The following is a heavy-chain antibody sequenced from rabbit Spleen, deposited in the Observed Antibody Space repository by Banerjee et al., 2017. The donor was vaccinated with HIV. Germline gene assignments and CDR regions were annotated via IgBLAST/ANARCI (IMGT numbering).Heavy chain of an antibody. D-gene: IGHD8-1*01. J-gene: IGHJ3*01. CDR2: IDPVFGIT. Sequence: HLKESGGGLVQPGGSLKLSCTASGFTLSNYYMNWVRQAPGKGLEWIGYIDPVFGITYYANWVNGRFSISRENAQNTAFLQMTSLTAADTATYFCARDGAGGSYFALWGQGTLVPVS. CDR3: ARDGAGGSYFAL. V-gene: IGHV1S7*01. CDR1: GFTLSNYY.